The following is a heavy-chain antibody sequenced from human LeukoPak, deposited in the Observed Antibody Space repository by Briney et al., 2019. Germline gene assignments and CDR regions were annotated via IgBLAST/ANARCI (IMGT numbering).Heavy chain of an antibody. CDR3: ARGAAY. CDR2: IKGDGSEK. J-gene: IGHJ4*02. Sequence: GGSLRLSCATSGFTFSYYWMTWVRQAPGKGLEWLANIKGDGSEKNYVASMRGRFTISRDNVNNSLYLQLNNLRVEDTAMYYCARGAAYWGQGTRVTVSS. CDR1: GFTFSYYW. D-gene: IGHD6-25*01. V-gene: IGHV3-7*03.